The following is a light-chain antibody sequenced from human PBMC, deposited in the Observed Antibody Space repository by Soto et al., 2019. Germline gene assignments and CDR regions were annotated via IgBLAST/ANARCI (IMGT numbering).Light chain of an antibody. CDR2: KTD. CDR3: TSWDDSVSGVL. V-gene: IGLV1-47*01. Sequence: QPVLTQPPSASGTPGQRVTISCSGSNSNIGGRNYVFWYRQVPGTAPKLLIYKTDQRPSGVPDRFSASKSGTSASLAISGLQSEDEADYYCTSWDDSVSGVLFGGGTKLTVL. J-gene: IGLJ3*02. CDR1: NSNIGGRNY.